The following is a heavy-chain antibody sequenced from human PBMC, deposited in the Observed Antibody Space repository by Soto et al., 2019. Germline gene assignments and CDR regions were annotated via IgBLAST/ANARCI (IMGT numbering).Heavy chain of an antibody. CDR1: GFSIISGGYY. CDR3: ARGTDTAMVLYYFDY. Sequence: SETLSLTCPVSGFSIISGGYYWSWIRQHPGKGLEWIGYIYYSGSTYYNPSLKSRVTISVDTSKNQFSLKLSSVTAADTAVYYCARGTDTAMVLYYFDYWGQGTLVTVSS. V-gene: IGHV4-31*03. CDR2: IYYSGST. J-gene: IGHJ4*02. D-gene: IGHD5-18*01.